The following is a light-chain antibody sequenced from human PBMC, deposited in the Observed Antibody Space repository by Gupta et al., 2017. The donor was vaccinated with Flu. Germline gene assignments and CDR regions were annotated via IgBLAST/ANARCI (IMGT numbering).Light chain of an antibody. J-gene: IGKJ2*01. CDR3: MQALQTPKT. CDR1: QSLLHSNGYNY. V-gene: IGKV2-28*01. Sequence: VTPGEPASISCRSSQSLLHSNGYNYLDWYLQKTGQSPQLLIYLGSNRASGVPDRCSGSGSGTEFTLKISRVEAEDVGVYYCMQALQTPKTFGQGTKLEIK. CDR2: LGS.